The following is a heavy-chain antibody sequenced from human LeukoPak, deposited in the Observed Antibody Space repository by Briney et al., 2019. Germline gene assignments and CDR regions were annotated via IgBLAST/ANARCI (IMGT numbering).Heavy chain of an antibody. V-gene: IGHV3-74*01. CDR3: ARDGVPAAADY. CDR2: INGDGSST. CDR1: GFTFSRHW. D-gene: IGHD2-2*01. Sequence: GGSLRLSCVVSGFTFSRHWMRWVRQAPWKGLVWVSHINGDGSSTNYADSVRGRFTISRDSAKNTLYLQMNSLRAEDTAVYYCARDGVPAAADYWGQGTVVTVSS. J-gene: IGHJ4*02.